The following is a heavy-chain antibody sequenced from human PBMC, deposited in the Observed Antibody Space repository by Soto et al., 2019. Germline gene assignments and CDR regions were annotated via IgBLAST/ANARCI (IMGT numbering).Heavy chain of an antibody. CDR1: GYTFTTYG. CDR2: ISAYNGNT. D-gene: IGHD3-16*01. V-gene: IGHV1-18*01. CDR3: ARKNRTMGVDVFDV. J-gene: IGHJ3*01. Sequence: QVQLVQSGAEGKKPGASGKVSCKASGYTFTTYGISWVRQAPGQGLEWMGWISAYNGNTNYAQKVQDRVTMTTDTTTNPSYMERRSLTSDATAMYYRARKNRTMGVDVFDVWGQGTMVTVSS.